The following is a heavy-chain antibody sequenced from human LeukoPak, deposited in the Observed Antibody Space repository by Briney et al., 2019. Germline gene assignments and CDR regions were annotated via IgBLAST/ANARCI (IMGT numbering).Heavy chain of an antibody. J-gene: IGHJ4*02. D-gene: IGHD3-22*01. CDR2: ITSGSRYL. Sequence: GGSLRLSCEASGFGFSSYNMDWVRQAPGKGLEWVASITSGSRYLYYGDSVKGRFTVSRDNTKNSLHLQMNSLRVDDTAVYYCARPSGYYAFDSWGQGTLVTVSS. CDR3: ARPSGYYAFDS. V-gene: IGHV3-21*06. CDR1: GFGFSSYN.